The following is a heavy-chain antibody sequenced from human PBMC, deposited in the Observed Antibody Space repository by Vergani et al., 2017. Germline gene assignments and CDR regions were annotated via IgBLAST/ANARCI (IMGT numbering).Heavy chain of an antibody. D-gene: IGHD2-8*02. CDR2: INHSGST. CDR1: GGSISSYY. CDR3: ARGHRSLRVAFDP. J-gene: IGHJ5*02. Sequence: QVQLQESGPGLVKPSETLSLTCTVSGGSISSYYWSWIRQPPGKGLEWIGEINHSGSTNYNPSLKSRVTIAVDTYKNQFSLKVSSVTAADTAVYYCARGHRSLRVAFDPWGQGTLVTVSS. V-gene: IGHV4-34*01.